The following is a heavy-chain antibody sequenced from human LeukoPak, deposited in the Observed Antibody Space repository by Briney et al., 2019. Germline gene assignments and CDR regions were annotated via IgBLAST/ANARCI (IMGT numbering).Heavy chain of an antibody. CDR1: GYSFTRYY. J-gene: IGHJ4*02. CDR2: FNPSSGST. CDR3: ARVGVTLYDYFDY. Sequence: ASVKVSCKASGYSFTRYYMHWLRQAPGQGLEWMGIFNPSSGSTTYAQKFQGRVTLTRDTSTSTVYMELSSLRSEDTAVYYCARVGVTLYDYFDYWGQGTLVTVSS. D-gene: IGHD1-26*01. V-gene: IGHV1-46*01.